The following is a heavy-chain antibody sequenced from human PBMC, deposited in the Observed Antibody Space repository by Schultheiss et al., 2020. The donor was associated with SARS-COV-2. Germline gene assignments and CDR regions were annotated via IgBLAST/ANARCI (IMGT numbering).Heavy chain of an antibody. CDR1: GGSISSGGYY. CDR2: IYYSGST. CDR3: ARVAFVVVPAAKGGFDP. J-gene: IGHJ5*02. V-gene: IGHV4-31*03. Sequence: SETLSLTCTVSGGSISSGGYYWSWIRQHPGKGLEWIGYIYYSGSTYYNPSLKSRVTISVDTSKNQFSLKLSSVTAADTAVYYCARVAFVVVPAAKGGFDPWGQGTLVTVSS. D-gene: IGHD2-2*01.